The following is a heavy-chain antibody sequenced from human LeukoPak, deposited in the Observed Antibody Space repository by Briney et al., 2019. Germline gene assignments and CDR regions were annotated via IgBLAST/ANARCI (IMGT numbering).Heavy chain of an antibody. CDR2: INPNSGGT. J-gene: IGHJ4*02. D-gene: IGHD6-19*01. Sequence: ASVKVSCKASGYTFTGYYMHWVRQAPGQGLEWMGWINPNSGGTNYAQKFQGRVTMTRNTSISTAYMELSSLRSEDTAVYYCARGDVRSGWYYGEYYFDYWGQGTLVTVSS. V-gene: IGHV1-2*02. CDR1: GYTFTGYY. CDR3: ARGDVRSGWYYGEYYFDY.